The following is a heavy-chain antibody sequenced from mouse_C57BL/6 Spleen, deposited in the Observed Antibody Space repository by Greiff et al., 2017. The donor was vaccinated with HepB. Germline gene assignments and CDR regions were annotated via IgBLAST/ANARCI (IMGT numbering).Heavy chain of an antibody. CDR2: ISSGGDYI. Sequence: EVKVVESGEGLVKPGGSLKLSCAASGFTFSSYAMSWVRQTPEKRLEWVAYISSGGDYIYYADTVKGRFTISRDNARNTLYLQMSSLKSEDTAMYYCTRRYYYGSSYVPFAYWGQGTLVTVSA. CDR3: TRRYYYGSSYVPFAY. J-gene: IGHJ3*01. D-gene: IGHD1-1*01. CDR1: GFTFSSYA. V-gene: IGHV5-9-1*02.